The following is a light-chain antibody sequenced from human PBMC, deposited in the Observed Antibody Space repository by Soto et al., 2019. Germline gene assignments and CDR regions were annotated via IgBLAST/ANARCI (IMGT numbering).Light chain of an antibody. V-gene: IGLV2-23*01. CDR3: CSYAGTSFAHWV. CDR2: EGS. CDR1: NSDVGSYNL. J-gene: IGLJ3*02. Sequence: QSALTQPASVSGSPGQSITISCTGTNSDVGSYNLVSWYQHHPGKAPKLMVYEGSRRPSGVSNRFSGSKSGNTASLTISGLQAEDEADYFCCSYAGTSFAHWVFGGGTLLTVL.